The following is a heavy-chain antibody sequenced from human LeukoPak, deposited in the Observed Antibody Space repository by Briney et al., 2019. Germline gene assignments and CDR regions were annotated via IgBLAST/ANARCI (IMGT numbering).Heavy chain of an antibody. CDR3: ARENYDIVVVPAATLYYYYYYMDV. D-gene: IGHD2-2*01. J-gene: IGHJ6*03. CDR1: GFTFSSHS. Sequence: GGPLRLSCAASGFTFSSHSMSWVRQAPGKGLEWVSSISSSSSYIYYADSVKGRFTISRDNAKNSLYLQMNSLRAEDTAVYYCARENYDIVVVPAATLYYYYYYMDVWGKGTTVTVSS. CDR2: ISSSSSYI. V-gene: IGHV3-21*01.